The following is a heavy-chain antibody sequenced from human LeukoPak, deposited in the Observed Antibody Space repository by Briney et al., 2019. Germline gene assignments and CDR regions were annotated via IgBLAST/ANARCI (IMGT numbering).Heavy chain of an antibody. D-gene: IGHD1-26*01. CDR3: ARENSGSYY. CDR1: GFTFSSYG. CDR2: ISYGGSNK. J-gene: IGHJ4*02. V-gene: IGHV3-30*03. Sequence: GGSLRLSCAASGFTFSSYGMHWVRQAPGKGLEWVAVISYGGSNKYCADSVKGRFTISRDNSKNTLYLQMNSLRAEDTAVYYCARENSGSYYWGQGTLVTVSS.